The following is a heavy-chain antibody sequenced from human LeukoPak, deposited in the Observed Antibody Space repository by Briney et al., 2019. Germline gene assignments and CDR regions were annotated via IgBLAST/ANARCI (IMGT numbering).Heavy chain of an antibody. D-gene: IGHD3-22*01. Sequence: GGSLRLSCAASGFPFSSYWMSWVRQAPGKGLEWVANIRHDGSETYYVDSLRGRFTISRDNAKNLVYLQMSSLRAEDTAIYYCARDETYDYESNGYLDFWGRGTVVTVSS. V-gene: IGHV3-7*01. CDR2: IRHDGSET. CDR3: ARDETYDYESNGYLDF. J-gene: IGHJ4*02. CDR1: GFPFSSYW.